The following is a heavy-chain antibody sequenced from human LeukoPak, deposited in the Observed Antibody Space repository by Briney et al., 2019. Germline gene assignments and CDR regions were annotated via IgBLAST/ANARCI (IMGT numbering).Heavy chain of an antibody. CDR3: ARDVVLLWFHGAFDI. Sequence: SETLSLTCTVSGGSISSSSYYWGWIRQPPGKGLEWIGSIYYSGSTYYNPSLKSRVTISVDTSKNQFSLKLSSVTAADTAVYYCARDVVLLWFHGAFDIWGQGTMVTVSS. V-gene: IGHV4-39*07. CDR1: GGSISSSSYY. J-gene: IGHJ3*02. CDR2: IYYSGST. D-gene: IGHD3-10*01.